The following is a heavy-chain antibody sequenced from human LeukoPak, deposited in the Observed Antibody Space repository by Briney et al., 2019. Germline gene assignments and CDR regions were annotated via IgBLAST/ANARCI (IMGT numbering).Heavy chain of an antibody. V-gene: IGHV3-48*03. J-gene: IGHJ2*01. Sequence: PGGSLRLSCAASGFTFSSYAMNWVRQAPGKGLEWVSSIGSSGITKDHADSVKGRFTISRDNAKNSVYLQMNSLRAEDTAVFYCAREKARSYWSFDLWGRGTLVTVPS. CDR1: GFTFSSYA. CDR3: AREKARSYWSFDL. D-gene: IGHD2-15*01. CDR2: IGSSGITK.